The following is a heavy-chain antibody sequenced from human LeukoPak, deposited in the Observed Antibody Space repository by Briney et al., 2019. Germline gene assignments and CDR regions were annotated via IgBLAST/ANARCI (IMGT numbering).Heavy chain of an antibody. CDR3: AKAPVTTCRGAFCYPFDY. D-gene: IGHD2-15*01. CDR2: ISSGGSYI. V-gene: IGHV3-21*04. CDR1: GFSFITYS. J-gene: IGHJ4*02. Sequence: GGSLRLSCAASGFSFITYSMSWVRQAPGKGLEWVSAISSGGSYIYYADSVKGRFTISRDDAKKSLYLQMNRLRPEDAAVYYCAKAPVTTCRGAFCYPFDYWGLGTLVTVSS.